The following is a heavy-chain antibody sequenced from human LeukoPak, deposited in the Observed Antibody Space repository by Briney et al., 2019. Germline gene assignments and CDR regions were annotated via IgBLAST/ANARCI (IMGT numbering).Heavy chain of an antibody. J-gene: IGHJ3*02. Sequence: ASVKVSCKASGYTFTSYAMHWVRQAPGQRLEWMGWINAGNGNTKYSQKFQGRVTITRDTSASTAYMELSSLRSEDTAVYYCARGYDFWSGYPESAFDIWGQGTMVTVPS. D-gene: IGHD3-3*01. CDR1: GYTFTSYA. V-gene: IGHV1-3*01. CDR3: ARGYDFWSGYPESAFDI. CDR2: INAGNGNT.